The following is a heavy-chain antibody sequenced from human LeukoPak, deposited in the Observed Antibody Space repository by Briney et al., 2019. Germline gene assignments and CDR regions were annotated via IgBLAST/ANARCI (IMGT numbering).Heavy chain of an antibody. CDR2: INPNSGGT. Sequence: GASVKVSCKASGYTFTGYYMHWVRQAPGQGLEWMGWINPNSGGTNYAQKFQGRVTMTRDTSISTAYMELSSLRSDDTAVYYCARNGGGYSNLYYYMDVWGKGTTVTVSS. CDR1: GYTFTGYY. CDR3: ARNGGGYSNLYYYMDV. V-gene: IGHV1-2*02. D-gene: IGHD4-11*01. J-gene: IGHJ6*03.